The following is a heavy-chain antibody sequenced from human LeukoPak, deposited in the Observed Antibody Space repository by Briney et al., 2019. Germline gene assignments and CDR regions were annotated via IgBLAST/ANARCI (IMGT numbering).Heavy chain of an antibody. CDR2: ISGSAGST. D-gene: IGHD6-19*01. V-gene: IGHV3-23*01. Sequence: PGGSLRLSCVASGFIYGNYGMSWVRQAPGKGLEWVSAISGSAGSTYYADSVKGRFTISRDNSKNTLFLQMNSLRGEDTAMYYCARVQGGGYRTADYWGQGTLVTVSS. J-gene: IGHJ4*02. CDR1: GFIYGNYG. CDR3: ARVQGGGYRTADY.